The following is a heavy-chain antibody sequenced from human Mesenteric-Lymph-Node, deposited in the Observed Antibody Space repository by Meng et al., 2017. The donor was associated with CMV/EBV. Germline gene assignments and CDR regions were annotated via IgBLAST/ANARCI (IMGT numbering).Heavy chain of an antibody. V-gene: IGHV4-59*01. CDR1: GGSISSYY. J-gene: IGHJ5*02. CDR2: IYYSGST. CDR3: ARDLVGATGWFDP. Sequence: SETLSLTCTVSGGSISSYYWSWIRQPPGKGLEWIGYIYYSGSTNYNPSLKSRVTISLDTSKNQFSLKLSSVTAADTAVYYCARDLVGATGWFDPWGQGTLVTVS. D-gene: IGHD1-26*01.